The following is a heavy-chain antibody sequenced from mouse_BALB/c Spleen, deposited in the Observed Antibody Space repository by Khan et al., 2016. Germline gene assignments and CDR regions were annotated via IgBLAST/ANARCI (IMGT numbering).Heavy chain of an antibody. Sequence: QVQLKQSGPGLVAPSQSLSITCTVSGFSLSRYSVHWVRQPPGKGLEWLGMMWGGGTTDYNSALKSRLSISKDNSNSQVFLKMNSLQTHDKALYYCARRSSGTGAMDSWGQGTSVTVSA. J-gene: IGHJ4*01. CDR2: MWGGGTT. CDR1: GFSLSRYS. D-gene: IGHD3-1*01. V-gene: IGHV2-6-4*01. CDR3: ARRSSGTGAMDS.